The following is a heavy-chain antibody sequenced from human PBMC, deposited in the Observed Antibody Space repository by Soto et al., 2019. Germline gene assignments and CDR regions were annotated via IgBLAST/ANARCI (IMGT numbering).Heavy chain of an antibody. CDR1: GFTFSGSA. CDR2: IRSKANSYAT. J-gene: IGHJ2*01. D-gene: IGHD2-2*01. CDR3: TSQYHLQLDL. Sequence: EVQLVESGGGLVQPGGSLKLSCAASGFTFSGSAMHWVRQASGKGLEWVGRIRSKANSYATAYAASVKGRLTISRDDSNNPAYLQMTSLKTEDTAVYYCTSQYHLQLDLWGRGTLVPVSS. V-gene: IGHV3-73*01.